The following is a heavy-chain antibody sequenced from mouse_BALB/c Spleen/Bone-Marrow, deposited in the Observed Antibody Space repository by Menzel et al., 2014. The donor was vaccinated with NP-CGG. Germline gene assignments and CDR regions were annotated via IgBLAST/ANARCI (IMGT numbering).Heavy chain of an antibody. Sequence: VQLQQSGAELVKPGASVKLSCKASGYTFTSYWMHWVKKRPGQGLEWIGEINPSNGRTNYNEKFKSKATLTVDKSSSTAYMQLSSLTSEDSAVYYCARRTTTVVATDYWDQGTTLTVSS. V-gene: IGHV1S81*02. CDR3: ARRTTTVVATDY. CDR2: INPSNGRT. CDR1: GYTFTSYW. J-gene: IGHJ2*01. D-gene: IGHD1-1*01.